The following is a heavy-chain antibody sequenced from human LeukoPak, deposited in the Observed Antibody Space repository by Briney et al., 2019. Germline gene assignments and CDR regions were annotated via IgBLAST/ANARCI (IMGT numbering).Heavy chain of an antibody. CDR3: AKGQLGIQSSKWFDP. V-gene: IGHV3-30*02. CDR2: IRYDGSDK. J-gene: IGHJ5*02. CDR1: GFTFSSYG. Sequence: GGSLRLSCAASGFTFSSYGMHWVRQAPGKGLEWVAFIRYDGSDKYYADSVKGRFIISRDNSKNTLYLQMDRLRPEDTAVYYCAKGQLGIQSSKWFDPWGQGTLVTVSS. D-gene: IGHD7-27*01.